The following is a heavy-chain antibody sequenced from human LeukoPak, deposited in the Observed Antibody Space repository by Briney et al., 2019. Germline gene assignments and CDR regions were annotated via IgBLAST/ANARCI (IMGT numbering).Heavy chain of an antibody. CDR1: GFTFSSYA. CDR2: ISYDGSNK. V-gene: IGHV3-30*04. J-gene: IGHJ3*02. CDR3: AKDRDSGSYYLDAFDI. D-gene: IGHD1-26*01. Sequence: GGSLRLSCAASGFTFSSYAMHWVRQAPGKGLEWVAVISYDGSNKYYADSVKGRFTISRDNSKNTLYLQMNSLRAEDTAVYYCAKDRDSGSYYLDAFDIWGQGTMVTVSS.